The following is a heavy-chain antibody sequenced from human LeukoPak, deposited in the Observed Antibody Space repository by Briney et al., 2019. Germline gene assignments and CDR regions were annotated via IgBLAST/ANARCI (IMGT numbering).Heavy chain of an antibody. V-gene: IGHV4-31*03. Sequence: SETLSLTCTVSGGPISSGGYYWSWIRQHPGKGLEWIGYIYYSGSTYYNPSLKSRVTISVDTSKNQFSLKLSSVTAADTAVYYCARQYSGSYYFDYWGQGTLVTVSS. J-gene: IGHJ4*02. CDR3: ARQYSGSYYFDY. CDR2: IYYSGST. CDR1: GGPISSGGYY. D-gene: IGHD1-26*01.